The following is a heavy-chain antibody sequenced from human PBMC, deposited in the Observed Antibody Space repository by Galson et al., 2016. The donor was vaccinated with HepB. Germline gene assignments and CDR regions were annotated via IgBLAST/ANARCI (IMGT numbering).Heavy chain of an antibody. J-gene: IGHJ4*02. Sequence: QSGAEVKKPGESLKISCKASGYTFTTYGISWVRQAPGQGLEWMGWISPDNGVTNYALKLQGRVTMTTDTPTNTAYMELRSLTADDTAIYYCARENQWLTSFDYWGQGTLVTVSS. D-gene: IGHD6-19*01. CDR2: ISPDNGVT. V-gene: IGHV1-18*01. CDR1: GYTFTTYG. CDR3: ARENQWLTSFDY.